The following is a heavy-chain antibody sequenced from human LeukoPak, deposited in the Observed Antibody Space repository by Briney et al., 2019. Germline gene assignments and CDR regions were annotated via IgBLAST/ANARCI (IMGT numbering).Heavy chain of an antibody. Sequence: SETLSLTCTVSGGSISSYYWSWIRQPPGKGLEWIGYIYTSGSTNYNPSLKSRVTLSVDTSKNQFSLKLSSVTAADTAVYYCARVAAYYDFWSGYSYYYYYMDVWGKGTTVTVSS. J-gene: IGHJ6*03. CDR3: ARVAAYYDFWSGYSYYYYYMDV. V-gene: IGHV4-4*09. CDR1: GGSISSYY. CDR2: IYTSGST. D-gene: IGHD3-3*01.